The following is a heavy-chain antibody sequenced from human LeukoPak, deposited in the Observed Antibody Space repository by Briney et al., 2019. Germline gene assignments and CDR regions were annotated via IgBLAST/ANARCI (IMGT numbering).Heavy chain of an antibody. J-gene: IGHJ4*02. CDR2: IISSSSSI. CDR3: ARDRYTRRYFDY. V-gene: IGHV3-48*01. D-gene: IGHD6-13*01. Sequence: GGSLRPSCASSGFTFSGYSMNWVREAPGKGLEGVSYIISSSSSIYYADSVKGRFTISRDNAKNSLYLQMNSLRAEDTAVYYCARDRYTRRYFDYWGQGTLVTVSS. CDR1: GFTFSGYS.